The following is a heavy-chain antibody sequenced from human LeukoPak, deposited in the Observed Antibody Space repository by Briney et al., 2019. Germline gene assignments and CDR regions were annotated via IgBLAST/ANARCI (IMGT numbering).Heavy chain of an antibody. CDR2: FDPEDGET. V-gene: IGHV1-24*01. CDR1: GYTLNELS. D-gene: IGHD3-22*01. Sequence: ASVKVSCKVSGYTLNELSMLWVRQAPGKGLECMGGFDPEDGETIYAQKFQGRVTMTEDTSTDTAYMELSSLRSEDTAVYYCATDRDYYDSSGYSLFDYWGQGTLVTVSS. CDR3: ATDRDYYDSSGYSLFDY. J-gene: IGHJ4*02.